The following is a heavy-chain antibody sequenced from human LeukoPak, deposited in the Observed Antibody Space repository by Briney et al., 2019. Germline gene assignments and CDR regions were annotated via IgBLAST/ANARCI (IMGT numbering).Heavy chain of an antibody. D-gene: IGHD4-17*01. CDR3: ARHAASSDYGDYEDLDAFDI. CDR2: IYYSGST. CDR1: GGSISSSSYY. J-gene: IGHJ3*02. Sequence: SETLSLTCTVSGGSISSSSYYWGWIRQPPGKGLEWIGSIYYSGSTYYNPYLKSRVTISVDTSKNQFSLKLSSVTAADTAVYYCARHAASSDYGDYEDLDAFDIWGQGTMVTVSS. V-gene: IGHV4-39*01.